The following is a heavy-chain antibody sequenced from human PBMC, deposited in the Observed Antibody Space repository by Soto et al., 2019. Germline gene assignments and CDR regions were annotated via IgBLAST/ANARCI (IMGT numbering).Heavy chain of an antibody. Sequence: QVQLVQSGDEVKKPGASVKVSCKASGYIFVNYGIAWVRQAPGQGLEWMGWISPYTGNTHSASKVQGRLTMTTDTSTTTAYMDLGSLTSDDTAVYYCVMVDNYVTPTPQDVWGQGATVTVSS. J-gene: IGHJ6*02. CDR3: VMVDNYVTPTPQDV. CDR1: GYIFVNYG. V-gene: IGHV1-18*01. CDR2: ISPYTGNT. D-gene: IGHD3-16*01.